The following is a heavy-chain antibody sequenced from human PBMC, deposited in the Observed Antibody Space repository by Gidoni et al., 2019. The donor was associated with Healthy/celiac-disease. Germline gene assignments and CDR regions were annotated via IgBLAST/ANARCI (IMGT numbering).Heavy chain of an antibody. J-gene: IGHJ4*01. CDR2: INAGKGNT. CDR3: ARVRLPAAAFYFFDY. V-gene: IGHV1-3*01. Sequence: QVQLVQSGAEVKKPGASVKVSCKASGYTFTSYAMHCVRQAPGPRLEWMGWINAGKGNTKYSQKFQGRVTFTRDTSASTAYMELSSLISEDTAVYYCARVRLPAAAFYFFDYWGHGTLVTVSS. CDR1: GYTFTSYA. D-gene: IGHD6-13*01.